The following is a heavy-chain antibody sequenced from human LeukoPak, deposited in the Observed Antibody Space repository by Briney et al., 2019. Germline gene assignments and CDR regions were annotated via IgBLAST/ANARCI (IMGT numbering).Heavy chain of an antibody. CDR1: GGSISSYY. Sequence: PSETLSLTCTVSGGSISSYYWSWIRQPPGKGLEWIGYIHYSGSTNYNPSLKSRVTISVDTSKNQFSLRLRSVAAADTAVYYCARDRELAALDPWGQGTLVIVSS. V-gene: IGHV4-59*01. CDR3: ARDRELAALDP. J-gene: IGHJ5*02. CDR2: IHYSGST. D-gene: IGHD1-26*01.